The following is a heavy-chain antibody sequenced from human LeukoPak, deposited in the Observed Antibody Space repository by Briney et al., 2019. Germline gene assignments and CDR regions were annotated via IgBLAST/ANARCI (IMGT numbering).Heavy chain of an antibody. CDR2: IKQDGSEK. V-gene: IGHV3-7*01. Sequence: GGSLRLSCAASGFTFSSYWMSWVRQAPGKGLEWVANIKQDGSEKYYVDSVKGRFTISRDNAKNSLYLQMNSLRAEDTAVYYCARELYYYGSRWFDPWGQGTLVTVSS. J-gene: IGHJ5*02. D-gene: IGHD3-10*01. CDR3: ARELYYYGSRWFDP. CDR1: GFTFSSYW.